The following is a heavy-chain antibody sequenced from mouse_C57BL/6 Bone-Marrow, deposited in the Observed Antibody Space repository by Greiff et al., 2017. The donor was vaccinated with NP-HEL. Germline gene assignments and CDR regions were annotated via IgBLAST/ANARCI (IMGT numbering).Heavy chain of an antibody. CDR2: ISSGGSYT. J-gene: IGHJ3*01. V-gene: IGHV5-6*01. D-gene: IGHD2-4*01. CDR3: ARHDYYDYDGFAY. CDR1: GFTFSSYG. Sequence: EVKLVESGGDLVKPGGSLKLSCAASGFTFSSYGMSWVRQTPDKRLEWVATISSGGSYTYYPDSVKGRFTISRDNAKNTLYLQMSSLKSEYTAMYYCARHDYYDYDGFAYWGQGTLVTVSA.